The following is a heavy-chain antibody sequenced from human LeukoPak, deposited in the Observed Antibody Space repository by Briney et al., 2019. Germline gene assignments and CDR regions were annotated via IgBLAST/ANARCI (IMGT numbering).Heavy chain of an antibody. J-gene: IGHJ4*02. CDR1: GFTFSSYW. V-gene: IGHV3-7*01. CDR2: IKQDGSEK. D-gene: IGHD3-10*01. Sequence: GGSLRLSCAASGFTFSSYWMSWVRQALGKGLEWVANIKQDGSEKYYVDSVKGRFTISRDNAKNSLYLQMNSLRVEDTAVYYCARDRSYGSGSLDIDYWGQGTLVTVSS. CDR3: ARDRSYGSGSLDIDY.